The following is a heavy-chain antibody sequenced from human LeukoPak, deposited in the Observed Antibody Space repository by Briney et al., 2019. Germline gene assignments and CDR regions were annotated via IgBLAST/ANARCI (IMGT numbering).Heavy chain of an antibody. CDR2: IKSKTDGGTT. Sequence: GGSLRLSCAASGFTFSNAWMSWVRQAPGKGLEWVGRIKSKTDGGTTDYAAPVKGRFTISRDDSKNTLYLQMNSLKTEDTAVYYCTEKLGYCSSTSCIPWGQGTLVTVSS. CDR3: TEKLGYCSSTSCIP. D-gene: IGHD2-2*01. CDR1: GFTFSNAW. J-gene: IGHJ5*02. V-gene: IGHV3-15*01.